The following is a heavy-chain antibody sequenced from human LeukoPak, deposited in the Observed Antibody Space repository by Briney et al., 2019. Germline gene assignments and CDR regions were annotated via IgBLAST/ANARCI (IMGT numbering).Heavy chain of an antibody. V-gene: IGHV4-59*11. J-gene: IGHJ6*02. CDR1: GGSIGSLY. CDR2: IYYSGST. Sequence: PSETLSLTCTISGGSIGSLYWSWIRQPPGKGLEWIGYIYYSGSTNYNPSLKSRVTISVDTSKNQFSLKLTSVTAADTAVYYCARAQLNLLVDFGMDVWGQGTTVTVSS. D-gene: IGHD1-1*01. CDR3: ARAQLNLLVDFGMDV.